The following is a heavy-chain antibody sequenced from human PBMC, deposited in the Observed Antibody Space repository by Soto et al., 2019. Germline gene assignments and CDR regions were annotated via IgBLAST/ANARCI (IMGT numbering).Heavy chain of an antibody. J-gene: IGHJ4*02. CDR1: GYAISSGFY. D-gene: IGHD3-10*01. CDR3: ARVQTVGMSGSPGDS. Sequence: SETLSLTCDVSGYAISSGFYWAWIRQPPGKRLEWLGNIYHTGTTYYNPSLKSRVTMSVDTSKNQFSLRLSSVTAADTAVFYCARVQTVGMSGSPGDSWGQGTLVTVSS. CDR2: IYHTGTT. V-gene: IGHV4-38-2*01.